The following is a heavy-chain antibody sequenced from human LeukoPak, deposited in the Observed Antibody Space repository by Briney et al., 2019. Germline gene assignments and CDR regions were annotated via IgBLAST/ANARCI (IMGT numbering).Heavy chain of an antibody. J-gene: IGHJ6*02. CDR2: ISWNSGSI. D-gene: IGHD4-17*01. CDR1: GFTFDDYA. V-gene: IGHV3-9*01. Sequence: GRSLRLSCAASGFTFDDYAMHWVRQAPGKGLEWVSGISWNSGSIGYADSVKGRFTISRDNAKNSLYLQMNSLRAEDTALYYXXXXXTHTVTAYGMDVWGQGTTVTVSS. CDR3: XXXXTHTVTAYGMDV.